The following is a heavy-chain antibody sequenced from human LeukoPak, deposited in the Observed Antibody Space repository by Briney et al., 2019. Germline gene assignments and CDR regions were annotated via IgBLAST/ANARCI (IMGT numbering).Heavy chain of an antibody. D-gene: IGHD3-22*01. CDR1: GYTFTGYY. CDR2: INPNSGGT. J-gene: IGHJ4*02. CDR3: ARSLRYYYDSTGYSGYFDY. V-gene: IGHV1-2*06. Sequence: ASVKVSCKASGYTFTGYYMHWVRQAPGQGLEWMGRINPNSGGTNYAQKFKGRVTMTRDTSISTAYMELSRLRSDDTAVYYCARSLRYYYDSTGYSGYFDYWGQGTLVTVSS.